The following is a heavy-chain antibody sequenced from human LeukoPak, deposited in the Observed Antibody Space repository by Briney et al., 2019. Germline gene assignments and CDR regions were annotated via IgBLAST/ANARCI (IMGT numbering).Heavy chain of an antibody. D-gene: IGHD2-15*01. Sequence: SVKVSCKASGGTFSSHAISWVRQAPGQGLEWMGRIIPILGIINYAQKFQGRVTITADKSTSTAYMELRSLRSDDTAVYYCARVGCSGGSCYSEAFDIWGQGTMVTVSS. CDR3: ARVGCSGGSCYSEAFDI. CDR2: IIPILGII. J-gene: IGHJ3*02. V-gene: IGHV1-69*04. CDR1: GGTFSSHA.